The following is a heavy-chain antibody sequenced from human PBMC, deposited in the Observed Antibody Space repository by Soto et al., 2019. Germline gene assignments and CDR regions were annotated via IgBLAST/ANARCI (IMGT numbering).Heavy chain of an antibody. CDR2: IYYSGST. CDR3: AREVGLRLGELSLYYYYGMDV. V-gene: IGHV4-59*01. J-gene: IGHJ6*02. CDR1: GGSISSYY. Sequence: PSETLSLTCTVSGGSISSYYWSWIRQPPGKGLEWIGYIYYSGSTNYNPSLKSRVTISVDTSKNQFSLKLSSVTAADTAVYYCAREVGLRLGELSLYYYYGMDVWGQGTTVTVS. D-gene: IGHD3-16*02.